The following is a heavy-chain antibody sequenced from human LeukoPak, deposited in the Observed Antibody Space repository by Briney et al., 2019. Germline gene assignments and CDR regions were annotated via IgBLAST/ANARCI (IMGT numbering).Heavy chain of an antibody. J-gene: IGHJ4*02. D-gene: IGHD2-2*01. CDR1: GYTITELS. V-gene: IGHV1-24*01. CDR3: AGRDCSSTSCPFDY. Sequence: GASVKVSCKVSGYTITELSMHWERQAPGKGLEWMGGFDPGDGETIYAQKFQGRVTMTEDTSTDTAYMELSSLRSEDTAVYYCAGRDCSSTSCPFDYWGQGTLVTVSS. CDR2: FDPGDGET.